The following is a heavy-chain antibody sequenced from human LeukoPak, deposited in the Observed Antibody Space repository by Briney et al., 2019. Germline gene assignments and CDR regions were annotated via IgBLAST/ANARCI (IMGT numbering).Heavy chain of an antibody. CDR3: ARHTYYDILTGYRTFDY. CDR1: GGSFSGYY. Sequence: PSETLSLTCAVYGGSFSGYYWSWIRQPPGKGLEWIGEINHGGSTNYNPSLKSRVTISVDTSKNQFSLKLSSVTAADTAVYYCARHTYYDILTGYRTFDYWGQGTLVTVSS. D-gene: IGHD3-9*01. CDR2: INHGGST. V-gene: IGHV4-34*01. J-gene: IGHJ4*02.